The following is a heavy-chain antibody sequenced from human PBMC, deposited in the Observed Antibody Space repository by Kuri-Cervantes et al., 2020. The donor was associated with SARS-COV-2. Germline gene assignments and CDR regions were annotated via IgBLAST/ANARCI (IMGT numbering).Heavy chain of an antibody. Sequence: GESLKISCAASGFTFSSYDMHWVRQATGKGLEWVSAIGTAGDTYYPGSVKGRFTISRENAKNSLYLQMNSLRAEDTAVYYCARESYYYGMDVWGQGTTATFPS. CDR3: ARESYYYGMDV. V-gene: IGHV3-13*01. CDR2: IGTAGDT. J-gene: IGHJ6*02. CDR1: GFTFSSYD.